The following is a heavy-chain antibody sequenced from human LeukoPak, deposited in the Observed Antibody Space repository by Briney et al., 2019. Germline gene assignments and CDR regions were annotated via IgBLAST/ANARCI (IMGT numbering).Heavy chain of an antibody. CDR1: AFTFSGSA. V-gene: IGHV3-73*01. CDR2: IRSKANNYAT. CDR3: ARGGSYLSAFDI. Sequence: GGSLRLSCAASAFTFSGSAIHWVRQASGKGLEWVGRIRSKANNYATAYAASVEGRFTISRDDSKSTAYLQMNSLRAEDTAVYYCARGGSYLSAFDIWGQGTMVTVSS. D-gene: IGHD1-26*01. J-gene: IGHJ3*02.